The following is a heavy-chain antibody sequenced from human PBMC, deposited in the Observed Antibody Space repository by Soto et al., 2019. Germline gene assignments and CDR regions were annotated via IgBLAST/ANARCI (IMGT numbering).Heavy chain of an antibody. CDR1: GFTFSSYW. CDR2: INSDGSST. CDR3: ARARGYYGMDV. J-gene: IGHJ6*02. V-gene: IGHV3-74*01. Sequence: GGSLRLSCAASGFTFSSYWMHWVRQAPGKGLVWVSRINSDGSSTSYADSVKGRFTISRDNAKNTLYLQMNSLRAEDSAVYYCARARGYYGMDVWGQGTTVTVSS.